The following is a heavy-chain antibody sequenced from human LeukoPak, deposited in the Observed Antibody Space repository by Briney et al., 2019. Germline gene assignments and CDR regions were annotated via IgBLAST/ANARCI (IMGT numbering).Heavy chain of an antibody. D-gene: IGHD6-19*01. CDR2: ITATGDTA. Sequence: PGGSLRLSCVASGFTFTKCAMSWIGQAPGKGLEGVALITATGDTAYYADSVKGRFTISRDNSRNTVYMQMDSLRAEDTAIYYCAGDRNSDWYSPLDYWGQGSQVTASP. CDR1: GFTFTKCA. J-gene: IGHJ4*02. V-gene: IGHV3-23*01. CDR3: AGDRNSDWYSPLDY.